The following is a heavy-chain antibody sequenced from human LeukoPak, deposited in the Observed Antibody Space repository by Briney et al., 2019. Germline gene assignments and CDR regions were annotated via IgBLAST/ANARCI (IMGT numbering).Heavy chain of an antibody. CDR2: IYYSGST. J-gene: IGHJ4*02. CDR1: GGSISSYY. V-gene: IGHV4-59*01. Sequence: SETLSLTCTVSGGSISSYYWSWIRQPPGKGLEWIGYIYYSGSTNYNPSLKSRVTITVDTSKNQFSLKLSSVTAADTAVYYCARVDSSGYFNSNSPFDYWGQGTLVTVSS. CDR3: ARVDSSGYFNSNSPFDY. D-gene: IGHD3-22*01.